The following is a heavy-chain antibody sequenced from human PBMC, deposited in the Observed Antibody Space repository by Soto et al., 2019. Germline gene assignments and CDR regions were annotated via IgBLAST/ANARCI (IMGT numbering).Heavy chain of an antibody. J-gene: IGHJ4*01. V-gene: IGHV1-2*02. D-gene: IGHD1-26*01. CDR1: GYSLTAYC. CDR2: INPNSGGT. Sequence: ASVKVSCKASGYSLTAYCVHWVRQAPGQGLEWMGWINPNSGGTNYAQRFQGRVAMTTDTSTNTAYMELNSLKSDDTALYFCARSSGTYSDFDYWGQGTQVTSPQ. CDR3: ARSSGTYSDFDY.